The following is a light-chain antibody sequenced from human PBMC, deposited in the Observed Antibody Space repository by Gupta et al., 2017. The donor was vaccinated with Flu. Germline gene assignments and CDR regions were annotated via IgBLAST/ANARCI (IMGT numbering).Light chain of an antibody. CDR1: QEISNY. J-gene: IGKJ2*01. Sequence: SSLSESGGDRVTITCQGSQEISNYLNWYKQKPGKAPKLLIYDASNWETGVTSRFSGSGYGTDFTFTISSRQPEDIGSYYCQQYDNLPRHTLGQGTKLEIK. CDR3: QQYDNLPRHT. CDR2: DAS. V-gene: IGKV1-33*01.